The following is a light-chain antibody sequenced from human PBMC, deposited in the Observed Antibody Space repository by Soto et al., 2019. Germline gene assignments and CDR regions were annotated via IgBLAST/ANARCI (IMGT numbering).Light chain of an antibody. CDR3: ETWDNDTRV. Sequence: QPVLTQSSSASASLGSSVKLTCTLSSDDNNYIIAWHQQHPGKAPRFLMTVKASGTYNKGSGIPDRFSGSSSGADRYLTISNLQSEDEAQYYCETWDNDTRVFGGGTKVTVL. CDR1: SDDNNYI. CDR2: VKASGTY. J-gene: IGLJ2*01. V-gene: IGLV4-60*03.